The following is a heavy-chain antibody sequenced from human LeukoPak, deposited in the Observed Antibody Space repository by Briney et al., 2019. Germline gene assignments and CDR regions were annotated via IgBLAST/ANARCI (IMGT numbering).Heavy chain of an antibody. J-gene: IGHJ4*02. CDR2: VHNSGST. CDR3: ARRYGSGNSGTFDY. CDR1: GGSISGYY. D-gene: IGHD3-10*01. V-gene: IGHV4-59*01. Sequence: RTSETLSLTCTVSGGSISGYYWSWIRQPPGKGLEWIGYVHNSGSTNYNPSLKSRVTISVDTSKNQFSLKLSSVTAADTAVYYCARRYGSGNSGTFDYWGQGTLVTVSS.